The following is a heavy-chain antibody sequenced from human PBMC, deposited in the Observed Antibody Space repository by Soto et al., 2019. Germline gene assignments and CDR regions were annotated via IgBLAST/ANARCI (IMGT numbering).Heavy chain of an antibody. J-gene: IGHJ6*02. V-gene: IGHV4-34*01. D-gene: IGHD2-21*02. CDR1: GGSFSGFY. Sequence: SETLSLTCAVSGGSFSGFYWTWIRQPPGEGLEWIGEINHSGTTNFNPSLRSRLTISLDSSKKHFSLKLTSMTAADAAVYYCARADRTLVTSYGLDVWGQGTTVTSP. CDR3: ARADRTLVTSYGLDV. CDR2: INHSGTT.